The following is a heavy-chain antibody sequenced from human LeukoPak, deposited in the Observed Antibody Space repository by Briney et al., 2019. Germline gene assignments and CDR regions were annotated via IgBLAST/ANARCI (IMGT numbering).Heavy chain of an antibody. CDR3: ARGDCSGGSCYSRSQTNFDY. D-gene: IGHD2-15*01. V-gene: IGHV4-39*01. Sequence: SETLSLTCTVSGGSISSSSYYWGWIRQPPGKGLEWIGSIYHSGSTYYNPSLKSRVTMSVDTSKNQFSLKLSSVTAADTAVYYCARGDCSGGSCYSRSQTNFDYWGQGTLVTVSS. CDR2: IYHSGST. CDR1: GGSISSSSYY. J-gene: IGHJ4*02.